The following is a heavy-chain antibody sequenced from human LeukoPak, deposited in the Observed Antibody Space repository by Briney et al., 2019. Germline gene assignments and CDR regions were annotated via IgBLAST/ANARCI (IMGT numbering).Heavy chain of an antibody. CDR3: ARDVGRPGYYFDY. Sequence: GGSLRLSCAASGFTFSSYAMSWVRQAPGKGLEWVSAISGSGGSTYYADSVKGRFTISRGNSKNTLYLQMNSLRAEDTAVYYCARDVGRPGYYFDYWGQGTLVTVSS. CDR1: GFTFSSYA. V-gene: IGHV3-23*01. D-gene: IGHD6-6*01. CDR2: ISGSGGST. J-gene: IGHJ4*02.